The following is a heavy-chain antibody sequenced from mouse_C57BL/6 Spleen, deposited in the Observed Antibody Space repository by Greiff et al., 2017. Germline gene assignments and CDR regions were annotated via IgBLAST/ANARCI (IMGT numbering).Heavy chain of an antibody. V-gene: IGHV1-52*01. CDR3: ARKSRHYYAMDY. J-gene: IGHJ4*01. Sequence: VQLQQPGAELVRPGSSVKLSCKASGYTFTSYWMHWVKQRPIQGLEWIGNIDPSDSETHYNQKFKDKATLTVDKSSSTAYMQLSSLTSEDSAVYYCARKSRHYYAMDYWGQGTSVTVSS. D-gene: IGHD1-1*01. CDR2: IDPSDSET. CDR1: GYTFTSYW.